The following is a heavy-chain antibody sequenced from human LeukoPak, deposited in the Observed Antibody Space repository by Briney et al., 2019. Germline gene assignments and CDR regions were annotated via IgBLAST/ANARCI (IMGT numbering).Heavy chain of an antibody. CDR1: GFSFSTYW. D-gene: IGHD6-13*01. Sequence: QPGGSLRLSCAASGFSFSTYWMTWVRQAPGKGLEWVSAISGSGGSTYYADSVKGRFTISRDNSKNTLYLQMNSLRAEDTAVYYCAKDDEAAAGIGDYWGQGTLVTVSS. CDR2: ISGSGGST. CDR3: AKDDEAAAGIGDY. V-gene: IGHV3-23*01. J-gene: IGHJ4*02.